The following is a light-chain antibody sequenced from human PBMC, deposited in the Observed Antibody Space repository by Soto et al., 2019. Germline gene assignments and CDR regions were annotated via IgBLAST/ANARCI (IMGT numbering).Light chain of an antibody. CDR3: QQRSSWPLT. CDR2: DAS. V-gene: IGKV3-11*01. J-gene: IGKJ4*01. CDR1: QTINSY. Sequence: EIVLTQSPATLSLSPGERATLSCRASQTINSYLAWFPQKPGQAPRLLIYDASYRATGVPARFSGSGSGTDFTLTISSLEPADFAIYFCQQRSSWPLTFGGGTKVEI.